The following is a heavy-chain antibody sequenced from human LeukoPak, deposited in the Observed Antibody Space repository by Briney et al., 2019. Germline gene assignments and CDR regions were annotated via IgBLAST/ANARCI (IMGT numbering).Heavy chain of an antibody. CDR2: IYSNGDT. CDR3: ASRHSKQQPYYYYMDI. CDR1: DDFNNNYY. Sequence: SETLPLTCTASDDFNNNYYWSWIRQPAGKGLEWIGRIYSNGDTKFNPSLKSRVTISLDTSKNQFSLKLSSATAADTAVYYCASRHSKQQPYYYYMDIWGKGTTVTVSS. J-gene: IGHJ6*03. D-gene: IGHD6-13*01. V-gene: IGHV4-4*07.